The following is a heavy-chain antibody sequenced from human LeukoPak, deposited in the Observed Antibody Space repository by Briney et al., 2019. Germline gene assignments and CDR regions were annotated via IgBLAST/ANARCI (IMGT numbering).Heavy chain of an antibody. V-gene: IGHV4-34*01. D-gene: IGHD4-23*01. CDR3: ASFEYSYGGTSGCYFQH. J-gene: IGHJ1*01. CDR2: INLSGVT. CDR1: GGSLIGYY. Sequence: PETLSLTCAVYGGSLIGYYWRWIRQPPGKGLEWIGEINLSGVTNYNPSLKSRVTISVDTSKNQFSLKLSYVTAADTAVYYCASFEYSYGGTSGCYFQHWGQGTLVTVSS.